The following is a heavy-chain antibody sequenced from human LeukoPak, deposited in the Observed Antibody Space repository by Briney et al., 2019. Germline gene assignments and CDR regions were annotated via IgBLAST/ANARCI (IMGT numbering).Heavy chain of an antibody. D-gene: IGHD5-18*01. V-gene: IGHV4-59*01. CDR1: GGSISSYY. J-gene: IGHJ4*02. Sequence: KPSETLSLTCTVSGGSISSYYWSWIRQPPGKGLEWIGYIYYSGSTNYNPSLKSRVTISVDTSKNQFSPKLSSVTAADTAVYYCARGGYSTDFDYWGQGTLVTVSA. CDR2: IYYSGST. CDR3: ARGGYSTDFDY.